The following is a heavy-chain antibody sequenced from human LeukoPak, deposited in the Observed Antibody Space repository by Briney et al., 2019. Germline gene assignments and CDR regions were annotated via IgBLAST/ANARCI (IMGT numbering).Heavy chain of an antibody. J-gene: IGHJ4*02. Sequence: GGSLRLSCAASGFTFSTYAMHWVRQAPGKGLESVSAISTEGGSTYYANSVRGRFTISRDIGKNSLYLQMNNLRVEDTAVYYCARDFGYSFDYWGQGTLVTVSS. V-gene: IGHV3-64*01. CDR3: ARDFGYSFDY. CDR1: GFTFSTYA. D-gene: IGHD1-26*01. CDR2: ISTEGGST.